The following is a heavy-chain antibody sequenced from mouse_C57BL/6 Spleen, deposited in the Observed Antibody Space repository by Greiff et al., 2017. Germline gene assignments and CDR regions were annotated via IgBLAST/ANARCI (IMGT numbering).Heavy chain of an antibody. V-gene: IGHV1-76*01. CDR3: AREGDGYYGWFAY. CDR1: GYTFTDYY. CDR2: IYPGSGNT. Sequence: QVQLQQSGAELVRPGASVKLSCKASGYTFTDYYINWVKQRPGQGLEWIARIYPGSGNTYYNEKFKGKATLTAEKSSSTAYMQLSSLTSEDSAVYFCAREGDGYYGWFAYWGQGTLVTVSA. J-gene: IGHJ3*01. D-gene: IGHD2-3*01.